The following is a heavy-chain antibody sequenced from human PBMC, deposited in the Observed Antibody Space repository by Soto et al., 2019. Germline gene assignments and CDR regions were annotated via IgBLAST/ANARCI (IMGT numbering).Heavy chain of an antibody. J-gene: IGHJ6*02. V-gene: IGHV3-23*01. CDR2: ISGSGGST. CDR1: GFTFSSYA. D-gene: IGHD6-13*01. CDR3: AKSSHSSRWYNSYYYYGMDV. Sequence: EVQLLESGGGLVQPGGSLRLSCAASGFTFSSYAMSWVRQAPGKGLEWVSAISGSGGSTYYADSVKGRFTISRDNSKNTLYLQMNSLRAEDTAVYYCAKSSHSSRWYNSYYYYGMDVWGQGTTVTVSS.